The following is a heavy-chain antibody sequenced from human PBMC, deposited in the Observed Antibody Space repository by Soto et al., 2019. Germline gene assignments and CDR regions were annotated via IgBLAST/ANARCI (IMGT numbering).Heavy chain of an antibody. Sequence: PGGSLRLACVASGFSITSFAMSWVRQAPGKVLEWAAAISASGGSTYADSVKGRFTISRDNSKNTLYLQMNSLRVEDTAVYYCAKVLSSGSYSGALEYWGQGALVTVSS. CDR2: ISASGGST. V-gene: IGHV3-23*01. J-gene: IGHJ4*02. CDR1: GFSITSFA. CDR3: AKVLSSGSYSGALEY. D-gene: IGHD1-26*01.